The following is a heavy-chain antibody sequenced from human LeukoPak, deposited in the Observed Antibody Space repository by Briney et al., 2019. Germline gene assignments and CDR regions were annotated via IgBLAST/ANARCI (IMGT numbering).Heavy chain of an antibody. D-gene: IGHD6-13*01. V-gene: IGHV1-8*03. CDR3: ARRRIAAAGMAFDP. J-gene: IGHJ5*02. CDR1: GGTFTSYD. Sequence: ASVKVSCKASGGTFTSYDINWVRQATGQGLEWMGWMNPNSGNTGYAQKFQGRVTITRNTFISTAYMELSSLRSEDTAVYYCARRRIAAAGMAFDPWGQGTLVTVSS. CDR2: MNPNSGNT.